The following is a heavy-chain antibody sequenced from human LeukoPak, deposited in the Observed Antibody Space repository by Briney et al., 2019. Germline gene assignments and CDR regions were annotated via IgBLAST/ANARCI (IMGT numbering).Heavy chain of an antibody. CDR2: IYYHENT. CDR1: GGSISSSSDY. J-gene: IGHJ3*02. Sequence: PSETLSLTCTVSGGSISSSSDYWGWIRQAPGKGLEWIGSIYYHENTYYNPSLKSRVTISVDTSKNQFSLKLSSVTAADTAVYYCARRDYDILTGPLDAFDIWGQGTMVTVSS. CDR3: ARRDYDILTGPLDAFDI. V-gene: IGHV4-39*07. D-gene: IGHD3-9*01.